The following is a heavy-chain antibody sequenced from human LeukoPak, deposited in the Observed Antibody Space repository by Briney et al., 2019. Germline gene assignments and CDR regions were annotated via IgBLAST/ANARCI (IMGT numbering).Heavy chain of an antibody. D-gene: IGHD1-14*01. J-gene: IGHJ4*02. CDR3: ARGVEPLAANTLAY. V-gene: IGHV3-53*01. Sequence: GGSLRLSCAASGFTVITNDMAWVRQAPGKGLEWVSVLYSDGNTKYADSVQGRFTISRDNSKNTLYLEMNSLSPDDTPVYYCARGVEPLAANTLAYWGQGTLVTVSS. CDR2: LYSDGNT. CDR1: GFTVITND.